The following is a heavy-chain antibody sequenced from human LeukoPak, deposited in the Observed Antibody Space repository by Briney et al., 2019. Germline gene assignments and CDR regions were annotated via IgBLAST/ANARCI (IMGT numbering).Heavy chain of an antibody. J-gene: IGHJ2*01. CDR2: INPNSGGT. CDR1: GYTFTGYY. Sequence: ASVKVSCTASGYTFTGYYMGWVRQAPGQGLEWMGWINPNSGGTNYAQKFQGRVNMTRDTSISTAYMELSRLRSDATAVYYCVRFGSNWGFRYFDLWGRGTLVTVSS. V-gene: IGHV1-2*02. CDR3: VRFGSNWGFRYFDL. D-gene: IGHD7-27*01.